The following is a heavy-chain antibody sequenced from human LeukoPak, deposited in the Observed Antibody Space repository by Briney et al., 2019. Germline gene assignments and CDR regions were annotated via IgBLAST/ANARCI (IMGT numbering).Heavy chain of an antibody. Sequence: SETLSLTCAVYGGSFSGYYWSWIRQPPGKGLEWIGEINHSGSTNYNPSLKSRVTISVDTSKNQFSLKLSSVTAADTAVYYCARVRTGGYSYGYHPNWFDPWGQGTLVTVSS. V-gene: IGHV4-34*01. CDR2: INHSGST. CDR1: GGSFSGYY. D-gene: IGHD5-18*01. CDR3: ARVRTGGYSYGYHPNWFDP. J-gene: IGHJ5*02.